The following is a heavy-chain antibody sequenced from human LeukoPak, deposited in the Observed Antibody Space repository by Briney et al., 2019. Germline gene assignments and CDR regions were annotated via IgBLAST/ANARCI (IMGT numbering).Heavy chain of an antibody. D-gene: IGHD3-10*01. V-gene: IGHV3-53*04. CDR1: GFTFSSYG. Sequence: GSLRLSCAASGFTFSSYGMHWVRQAPGKGLEWVSVIYSGGSTYYADSVKGRFTISRHNSKNTLYLQMNSLRAEDTAVYYCARVRGVHRVFDYWGQGTLVTVSS. J-gene: IGHJ4*02. CDR2: IYSGGST. CDR3: ARVRGVHRVFDY.